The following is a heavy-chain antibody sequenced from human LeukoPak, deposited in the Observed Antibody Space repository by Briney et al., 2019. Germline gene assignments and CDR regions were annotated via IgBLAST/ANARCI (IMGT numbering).Heavy chain of an antibody. Sequence: SETLSLTCGVSGGSITNTNYWTWVRQPPGKGLEWIGEVNLQGSTNYNPSLMGRVAIAVDTSENHISLQLTSVTAADTAVYYCARRGGIAAAEAWGQGTLVTVSS. CDR1: GGSITNTNY. J-gene: IGHJ5*02. V-gene: IGHV4-4*02. D-gene: IGHD6-13*01. CDR2: VNLQGST. CDR3: ARRGGIAAAEA.